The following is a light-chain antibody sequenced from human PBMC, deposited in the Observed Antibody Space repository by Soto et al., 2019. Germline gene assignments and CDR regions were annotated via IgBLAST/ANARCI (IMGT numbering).Light chain of an antibody. CDR2: EVN. CDR3: CSYAGSNTLI. Sequence: QSVLTQPTSASGSPGQSVTISCTGNSSDVGIFNYVSWYQQHPDQAPKLLIFEVNKRPSGISDRFSASKSGNTASLTVSGLQAEDEADYYCCSYAGSNTLIFGGGTKLTVL. V-gene: IGLV2-8*01. J-gene: IGLJ2*01. CDR1: SSDVGIFNY.